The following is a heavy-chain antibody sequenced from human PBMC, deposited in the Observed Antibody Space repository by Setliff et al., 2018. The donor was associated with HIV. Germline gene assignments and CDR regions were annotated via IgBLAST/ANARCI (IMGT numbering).Heavy chain of an antibody. D-gene: IGHD3-3*01. CDR3: ARARTVDFWSDSLAH. CDR1: GFTFSTSA. J-gene: IGHJ4*02. Sequence: GGSLRLSCSASGFTFSTSAIHWVRQAPGKGLEWVAVIWYDGDNKFYADSVRGRFTISRDSTKNALYLKFYNPRPEDTAIYYCARARTVDFWSDSLAHWGQGTLVTVSS. V-gene: IGHV3-33*01. CDR2: IWYDGDNK.